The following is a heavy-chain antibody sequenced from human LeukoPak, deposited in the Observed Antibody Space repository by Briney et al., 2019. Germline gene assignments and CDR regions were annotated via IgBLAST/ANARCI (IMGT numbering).Heavy chain of an antibody. Sequence: GGSLRLSCAASGFTFSSYAMSWVRQAPGKGLEWVSVISGSGGSTYYADSVKGRFTISRDNSKNTLYLQMDSLRAEDTAVYYCAKDQSGSDYYYYMDVWGKGTTVTVSS. D-gene: IGHD1-26*01. V-gene: IGHV3-23*01. CDR3: AKDQSGSDYYYYMDV. J-gene: IGHJ6*03. CDR1: GFTFSSYA. CDR2: ISGSGGST.